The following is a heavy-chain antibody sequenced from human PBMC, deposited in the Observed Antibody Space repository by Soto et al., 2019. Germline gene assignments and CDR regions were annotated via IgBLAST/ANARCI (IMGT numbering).Heavy chain of an antibody. V-gene: IGHV3-7*03. J-gene: IGHJ4*02. CDR3: VRVGRLGGY. CDR2: IKEDGSEK. Sequence: EVQLVESGGGLVQPGGSLRLSCAASGFTFSNYWMSWVRQAPGKGLEWVANIKEDGSEKYYVDSVKGRFPISRDSAKNSLYLQMNSLRAEDTAVYYCVRVGRLGGYWGQGTLVTVSS. CDR1: GFTFSNYW. D-gene: IGHD3-16*01.